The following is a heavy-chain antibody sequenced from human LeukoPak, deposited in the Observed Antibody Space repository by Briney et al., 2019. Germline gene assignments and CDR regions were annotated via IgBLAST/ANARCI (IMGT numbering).Heavy chain of an antibody. CDR1: GFTFSNAW. V-gene: IGHV3-30*18. J-gene: IGHJ4*02. CDR2: ISYDGSNK. Sequence: PGGSLRLSCAASGFTFSNAWMSWVRQAPGKGLEWVAVISYDGSNKYYADSVKGRFTISRDNSKNTLYLQMNSLRAEDTAVYYCAKERVPAAMRGGYFDYWGQGTLVTVSS. D-gene: IGHD2-2*01. CDR3: AKERVPAAMRGGYFDY.